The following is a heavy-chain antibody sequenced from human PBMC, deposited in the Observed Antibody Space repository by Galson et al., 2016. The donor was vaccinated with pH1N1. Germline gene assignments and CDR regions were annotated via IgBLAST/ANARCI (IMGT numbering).Heavy chain of an antibody. J-gene: IGHJ4*02. V-gene: IGHV3-7*01. Sequence: SLRLSCAASGFTFSSHWMTWVRQAPGKGLEWVANIDRTGIEKYYGDSVKGRFTISRDNSKNSLSLQMNSLRAEDTAVYYCEGGRAADYWGQGTLVTVSS. CDR3: EGGRAADY. CDR2: IDRTGIEK. CDR1: GFTFSSHW. D-gene: IGHD3-16*01.